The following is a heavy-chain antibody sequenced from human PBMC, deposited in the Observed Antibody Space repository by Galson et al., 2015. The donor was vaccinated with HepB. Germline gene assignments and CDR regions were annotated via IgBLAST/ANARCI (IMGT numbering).Heavy chain of an antibody. J-gene: IGHJ4*02. CDR3: AKLARPAYSNTWFDY. Sequence: QSGAEVKNPGESLKISCKGSGYSFTSYWIGWVRQMPGKGLEWMGIIYPGDSDTRYSPSFQGQVTISADKSINTAYLQWSSLKASDTAMYYCAKLARPAYSNTWFDYWGQGTLVTVSS. V-gene: IGHV5-51*01. CDR2: IYPGDSDT. D-gene: IGHD6-13*01. CDR1: GYSFTSYW.